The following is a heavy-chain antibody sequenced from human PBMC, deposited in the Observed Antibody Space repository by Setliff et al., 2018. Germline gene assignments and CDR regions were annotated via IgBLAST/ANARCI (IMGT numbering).Heavy chain of an antibody. J-gene: IGHJ3*02. Sequence: PSETLRLSCAASGFIFSSYSFHWVRQAPGKGLEWVSSISPSSTYIYYADSVEGRFTISRDNAKNSLYLQMNSLGAEDTAVYYCARSPANGGHDAFDIWGQGTMVTVSS. V-gene: IGHV3-21*01. CDR1: GFIFSSYS. CDR2: ISPSSTYI. D-gene: IGHD6-25*01. CDR3: ARSPANGGHDAFDI.